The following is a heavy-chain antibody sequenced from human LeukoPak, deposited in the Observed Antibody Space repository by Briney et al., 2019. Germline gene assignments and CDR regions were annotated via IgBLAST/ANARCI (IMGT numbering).Heavy chain of an antibody. J-gene: IGHJ3*02. CDR1: GYTFTSYG. Sequence: GASVKVSCKASGYTFTSYGISWVRQAPGQGLEWMGGIIPIFGTANYAQKFQGRVTITTDESTSTAYMELSSLRSEDTAVYYCARAGYSSGWYEGDAFDIWGQGTMVTVSS. CDR3: ARAGYSSGWYEGDAFDI. V-gene: IGHV1-69*05. D-gene: IGHD6-19*01. CDR2: IIPIFGTA.